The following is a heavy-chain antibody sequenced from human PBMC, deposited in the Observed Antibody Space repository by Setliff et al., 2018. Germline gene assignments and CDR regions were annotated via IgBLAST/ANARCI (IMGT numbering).Heavy chain of an antibody. V-gene: IGHV3-7*03. CDR1: GLTFSSYW. CDR2: IKQDGSEI. J-gene: IGHJ3*02. CDR3: AREPRDKPEDI. Sequence: PGGSLRLSCAASGLTFSSYWMTWVRQAPGKGLEWLANIKQDGSEIYSVDSVKGRFSISRDNAKNSLYLQMNSLRAEDTAVYYCAREPRDKPEDIWGQGTMVTVSS.